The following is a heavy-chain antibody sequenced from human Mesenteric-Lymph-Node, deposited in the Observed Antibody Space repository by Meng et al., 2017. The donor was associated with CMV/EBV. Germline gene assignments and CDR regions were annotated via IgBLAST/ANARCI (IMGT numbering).Heavy chain of an antibody. CDR1: GYTFSSYG. D-gene: IGHD2-15*01. V-gene: IGHV1-18*01. J-gene: IGHJ5*02. CDR3: ARTWSSVWFDP. Sequence: ASVKVSCKASGYTFSSYGISWVRQAPGQGLEWMGWISAHNGNTNYAQKLQGRVTMTTDTSTSTAYMELRSLRSDDTAVYYCARTWSSVWFDPWGQGTLVTVSS. CDR2: ISAHNGNT.